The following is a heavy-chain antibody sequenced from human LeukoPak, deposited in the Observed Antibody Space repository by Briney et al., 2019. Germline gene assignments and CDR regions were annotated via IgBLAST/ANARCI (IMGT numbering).Heavy chain of an antibody. CDR3: ARWSGYYMSHGFDI. CDR1: GGSISSYY. D-gene: IGHD3-3*01. V-gene: IGHV4-4*07. CDR2: IYTSGST. J-gene: IGHJ3*02. Sequence: SETLSLTCTVSGGSISSYYWSWIRQPAGKGLEWIGRIYTSGSTNYNPSLKSRVTISVDTSKNQFSLKLSSVTAADTAVYYCARWSGYYMSHGFDIWGQGTMVTVSS.